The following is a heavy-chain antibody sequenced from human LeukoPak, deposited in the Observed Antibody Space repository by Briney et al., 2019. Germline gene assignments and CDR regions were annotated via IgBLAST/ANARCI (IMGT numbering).Heavy chain of an antibody. D-gene: IGHD5-12*01. Sequence: ASVKVSCKASGGTFSSYAISWVRQAPGQGLEWMGRIIPILGIANYAQKFQGRVTITADKSTSTAYMELSSLRSEDTAVYYCARGPLRPRPTFDYWGQGTLVTVSS. J-gene: IGHJ4*02. V-gene: IGHV1-69*04. CDR2: IIPILGIA. CDR1: GGTFSSYA. CDR3: ARGPLRPRPTFDY.